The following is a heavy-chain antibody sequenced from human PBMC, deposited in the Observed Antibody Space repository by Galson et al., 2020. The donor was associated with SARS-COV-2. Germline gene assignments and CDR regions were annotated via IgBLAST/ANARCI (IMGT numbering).Heavy chain of an antibody. V-gene: IGHV3-30*04. CDR2: ISYDGSNE. CDR3: ARDPRMTNYGMDV. J-gene: IGHJ6*02. D-gene: IGHD4-17*01. Sequence: GESLKISCAASGFTFSNSAMHWVRQAPGKGLEWVAVISYDGSNEYYADSVKGRFTISRDNSKNTLYLQMNSLRAEDTAVYYCARDPRMTNYGMDVWGQGTTVTVSS. CDR1: GFTFSNSA.